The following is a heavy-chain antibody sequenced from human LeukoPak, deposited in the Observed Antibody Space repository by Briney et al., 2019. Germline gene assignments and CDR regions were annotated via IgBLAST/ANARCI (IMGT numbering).Heavy chain of an antibody. CDR3: ARVTTGGYYNH. D-gene: IGHD3-22*01. CDR1: GGSISSGSYY. V-gene: IGHV4-61*02. CDR2: IYTSGST. Sequence: SETLSLTCTVSGGSISSGSYYWSWIRQPAGTGLEWIGRIYTSGSTNYNPSLKSRVTISLDTSENHFSLKLSSVTAADTAVYYCARVTTGGYYNHWGQGTLVTVSS. J-gene: IGHJ5*02.